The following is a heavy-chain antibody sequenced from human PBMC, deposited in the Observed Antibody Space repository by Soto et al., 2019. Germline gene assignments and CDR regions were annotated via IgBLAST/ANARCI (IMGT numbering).Heavy chain of an antibody. CDR2: INHSERT. CDR1: GGSFSGYY. Sequence: PSETLSLTCAVYGGSFSGYYWSWIRQPPGKGLEWIGEINHSERTNYNPSLKSRVTISVDTSKNQFSLKLSSVTAADTAVYYCARGRSGSQYNWFDPWGQGTLVTVSS. D-gene: IGHD1-26*01. V-gene: IGHV4-34*01. J-gene: IGHJ5*02. CDR3: ARGRSGSQYNWFDP.